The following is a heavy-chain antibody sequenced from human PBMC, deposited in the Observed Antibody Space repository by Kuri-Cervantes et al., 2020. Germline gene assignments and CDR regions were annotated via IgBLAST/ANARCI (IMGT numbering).Heavy chain of an antibody. D-gene: IGHD7-27*01. CDR1: GYTFTSYA. Sequence: ASVKVSCKASGYTFTSYAMHWVRQAPGQRLEWMGWINAGNGNTKYSQKFQGRVTITRDTSTSTAYMELSSLRSEDTAVYYCASKLGLGYYYYMDVWGKGTTVTVSS. J-gene: IGHJ6*03. CDR3: ASKLGLGYYYYMDV. CDR2: INAGNGNT. V-gene: IGHV1-3*01.